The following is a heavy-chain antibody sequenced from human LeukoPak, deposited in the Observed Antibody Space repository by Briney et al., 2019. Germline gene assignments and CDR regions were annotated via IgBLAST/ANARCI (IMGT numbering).Heavy chain of an antibody. CDR3: ARGIAVAGTDYGMDV. CDR2: IYSGGST. V-gene: IGHV3-53*04. D-gene: IGHD6-19*01. J-gene: IGHJ6*02. CDR1: GFTVSSNY. Sequence: GGSLRLSCAASGFTVSSNYMSWVRQAPGKGLEWVSVIYSGGSTYYADSVKGRFTISRHNSKNTLYLQMNSLRAEDTAVYYCARGIAVAGTDYGMDVWGQGTTVTVSS.